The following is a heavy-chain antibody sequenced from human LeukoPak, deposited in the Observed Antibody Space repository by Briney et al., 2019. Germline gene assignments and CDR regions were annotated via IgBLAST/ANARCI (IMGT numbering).Heavy chain of an antibody. CDR2: INPSGGST. V-gene: IGHV1-46*01. Sequence: ASVKVSCKASGYIFTGYYMHWVRQAPGQGLEWMGIINPSGGSTRYAQKFQGRVIMTRDTSTSTVYMEVSSLRSEDTAVYYCARDISSGYYYSHWGQGTLVIVSS. CDR3: ARDISSGYYYSH. D-gene: IGHD3-22*01. J-gene: IGHJ4*02. CDR1: GYIFTGYY.